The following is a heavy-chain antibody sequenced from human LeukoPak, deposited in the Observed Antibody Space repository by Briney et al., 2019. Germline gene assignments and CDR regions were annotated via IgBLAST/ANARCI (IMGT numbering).Heavy chain of an antibody. D-gene: IGHD6-13*01. J-gene: IGHJ6*03. CDR3: ASIAAAGSPYYYYYMNV. V-gene: IGHV3-48*03. CDR1: GFTFSSYE. Sequence: PGGSLRLSCAASGFTFSSYEMNWVRQAPGKGLEWVSYISSSGSTIYYADSVKGRFTIYRDNAKNSLYLQMNSLRAEDTAVYYCASIAAAGSPYYYYYMNVWGKGNTVIVSS. CDR2: ISSSGSTI.